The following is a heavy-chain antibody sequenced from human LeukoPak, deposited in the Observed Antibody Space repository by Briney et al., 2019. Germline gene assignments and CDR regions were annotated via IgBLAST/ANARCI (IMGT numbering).Heavy chain of an antibody. CDR1: GYTLTDYY. CDR3: ARVGYYESSGYYVPGLYGGYNWFDP. CDR2: INPNSGGT. J-gene: IGHJ5*02. Sequence: ASVKVSCKASGYTLTDYYMHWVRQAPGQGLEWMGRINPNSGGTNYAQKFQGRVTMTRDTSIGTVYMELSRLRSDDTAVYYCARVGYYESSGYYVPGLYGGYNWFDPWGQGTLVTVSS. D-gene: IGHD3-22*01. V-gene: IGHV1-2*06.